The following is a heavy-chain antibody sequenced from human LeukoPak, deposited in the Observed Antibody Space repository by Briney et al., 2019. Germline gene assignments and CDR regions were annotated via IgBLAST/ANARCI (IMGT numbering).Heavy chain of an antibody. CDR2: ISSSSSYI. CDR1: GFTFSSYS. CDR3: ARDQKGYSYGKAFDY. Sequence: GGSLRLSCAASGFTFSSYSMNWVRQAPGKGLEWVSSISSSSSYIYYADSVKGRFTISRDNAKNSLYLQMNSLRAEDTALYYCARDQKGYSYGKAFDYWGQGTLVTVSS. D-gene: IGHD5-18*01. V-gene: IGHV3-21*04. J-gene: IGHJ4*02.